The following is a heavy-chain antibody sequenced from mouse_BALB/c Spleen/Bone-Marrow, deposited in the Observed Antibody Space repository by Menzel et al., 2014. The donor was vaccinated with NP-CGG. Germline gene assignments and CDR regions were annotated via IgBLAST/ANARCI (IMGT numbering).Heavy chain of an antibody. CDR3: ARGGFRGLDY. CDR2: ISSGGST. CDR1: GFTFSSYA. V-gene: IGHV5-6-5*01. Sequence: EVKVVESGGGLVKPGGSLKLSCAASGFTFSSYAMSWVRQTPEKRLEWVASISSGGSTYYPDSVKGRFTISGDNARNILYLQMSSLRSEDTAMYYCARGGFRGLDYWGQGTTLTVSS. J-gene: IGHJ2*01.